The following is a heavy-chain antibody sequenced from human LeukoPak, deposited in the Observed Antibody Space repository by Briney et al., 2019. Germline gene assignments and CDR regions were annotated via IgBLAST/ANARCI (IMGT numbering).Heavy chain of an antibody. CDR3: AKGDYGVFDY. CDR1: GFTFDDYA. Sequence: GGSLRLSCAASGFTFDDYAMHWVRQAPGKGLEWVSGISWNSGSIGYADSVKGRFTISRDNAKSSLYLQMNSLRAEDTALYYCAKGDYGVFDYWGQGTLVTVSS. CDR2: ISWNSGSI. D-gene: IGHD4-17*01. J-gene: IGHJ4*02. V-gene: IGHV3-9*01.